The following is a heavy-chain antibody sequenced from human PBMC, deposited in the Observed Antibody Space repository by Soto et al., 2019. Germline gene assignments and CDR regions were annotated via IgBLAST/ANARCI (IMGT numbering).Heavy chain of an antibody. CDR3: ARGMRGYSSSWFDY. J-gene: IGHJ4*02. Sequence: WETLSLTCAVYGGSFSGHYFSGYYWSWIRQPPGKGLEWIGEINHSGSTNYNPSLKSRVTISADTSKNQFSLKLSSVTAADTAVYYCARGMRGYSSSWFDYWGQGTLVTVSS. V-gene: IGHV4-34*01. CDR2: INHSGST. CDR1: GGSFSGHYFSGYY. D-gene: IGHD6-13*01.